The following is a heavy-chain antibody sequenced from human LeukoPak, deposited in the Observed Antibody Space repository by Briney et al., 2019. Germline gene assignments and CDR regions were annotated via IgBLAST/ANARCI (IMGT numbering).Heavy chain of an antibody. J-gene: IGHJ6*03. D-gene: IGHD3-9*01. CDR1: GGSISSYY. V-gene: IGHV4-4*07. Sequence: SETLSLTCTVSGGSISSYYWSWIRQPAGKGLEWIGRIYTSGSTNYNPSLKSRVTMSVDTSKNQFSLKLSSVTAADTAVYYCARDGDILTGYYYYYYMDVWGKGTTVTISS. CDR2: IYTSGST. CDR3: ARDGDILTGYYYYYYMDV.